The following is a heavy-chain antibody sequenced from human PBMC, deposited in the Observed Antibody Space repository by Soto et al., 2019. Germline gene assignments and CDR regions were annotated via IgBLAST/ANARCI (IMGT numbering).Heavy chain of an antibody. D-gene: IGHD1-26*01. CDR3: ARGRIVGATRWFDP. J-gene: IGHJ5*02. V-gene: IGHV1-69*13. CDR1: GGTFSSYA. Sequence: GASVKVSCKASGGTFSSYAISWVRQAPGQGLEWMGGIIPIFGTANYAQKFQGRVTITADESTSTAYMELSSLRSEDTAVYYCARGRIVGATRWFDPWGQGTLVTVPS. CDR2: IIPIFGTA.